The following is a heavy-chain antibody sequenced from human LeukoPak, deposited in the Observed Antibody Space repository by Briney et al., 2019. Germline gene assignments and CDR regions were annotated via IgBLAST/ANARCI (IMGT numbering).Heavy chain of an antibody. CDR2: INHSGYT. J-gene: IGHJ4*02. Sequence: PSETLSLTCAVSGVSCNDYYWRWVRQTPGKGLEWIGEINHSGYTNDSPSLKSRVTLSIDTSRKQFSLNLRSVTVAGTGIYYCTRMTTGHDYWGQGTLVTVSS. CDR1: GVSCNDYY. CDR3: TRMTTGHDY. V-gene: IGHV4-34*01. D-gene: IGHD4-17*01.